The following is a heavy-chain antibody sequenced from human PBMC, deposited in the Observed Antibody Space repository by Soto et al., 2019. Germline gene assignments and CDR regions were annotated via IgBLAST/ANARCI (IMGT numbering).Heavy chain of an antibody. CDR2: IYYSGST. CDR3: AGTTSLQWYYMDV. D-gene: IGHD1-7*01. Sequence: SETLSLTCTVSGGSISSYYWSWIRQPPGKGLEWIGYIYYSGSTNYNPSLKSRVTVSVDTSKNQLSLHFYSVTPEDTAVYYCAGTTSLQWYYMDVWGRGTSVTVSS. J-gene: IGHJ6*03. V-gene: IGHV4-59*12. CDR1: GGSISSYY.